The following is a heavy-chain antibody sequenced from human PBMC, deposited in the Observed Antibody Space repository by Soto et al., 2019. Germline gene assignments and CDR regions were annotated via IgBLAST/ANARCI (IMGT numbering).Heavy chain of an antibody. D-gene: IGHD3-22*01. J-gene: IGHJ5*02. Sequence: QVQLQESGPGLVKPSETLSLTCTVSGGSISPYYWSWIRQPPGKGLEWIGYIYYTGTTRYNPSLKSRVTTSVDKSKNQFSLKLSSVTAADTAVYYCARLGGYYQALDTWGQGTLVTVSS. V-gene: IGHV4-59*08. CDR3: ARLGGYYQALDT. CDR2: IYYTGTT. CDR1: GGSISPYY.